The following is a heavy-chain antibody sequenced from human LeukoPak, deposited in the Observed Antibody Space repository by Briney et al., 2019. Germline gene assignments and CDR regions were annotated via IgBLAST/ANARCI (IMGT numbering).Heavy chain of an antibody. V-gene: IGHV3-23*01. J-gene: IGHJ4*02. CDR1: GFTFNSYA. D-gene: IGHD4-17*01. Sequence: PGGSLRLSCAASGFTFNSYAMSWVRQAPGKGLEWVSSISSSGGSTYYVDSVKGRFTISRDNSKNTLYLLMNSLRAEDTAVYYCAESPMTRVATGGFDFWGQGTLVTVSS. CDR3: AESPMTRVATGGFDF. CDR2: ISSSGGST.